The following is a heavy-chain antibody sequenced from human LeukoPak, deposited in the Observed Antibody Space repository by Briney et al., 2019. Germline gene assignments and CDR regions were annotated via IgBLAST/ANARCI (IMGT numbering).Heavy chain of an antibody. CDR3: ARDESSVVDTATGIDY. D-gene: IGHD5-18*01. CDR1: GYTFTDYY. J-gene: IGHJ4*02. V-gene: IGHV1-2*02. Sequence: SVKVSCKASGYTFTDYYMHWVRQAPGQGLEWMGWINPNSGGTNYAQKFQGRVTMTRDTSISTAYMELSRLRSDDTAVYYCARDESSVVDTATGIDYWGQGTLVTVSS. CDR2: INPNSGGT.